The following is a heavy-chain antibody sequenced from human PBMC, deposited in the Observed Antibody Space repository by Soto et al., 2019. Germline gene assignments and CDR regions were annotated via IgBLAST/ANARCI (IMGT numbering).Heavy chain of an antibody. Sequence: SEPLSLLCAVSDGSISSYYWSWIRHPPGTRLDWIGYMDYGGKTNYNPSLKSRVTISVDTSKMQVSLKLSSVTAADTAVYFCARGTPSPLIVRSSRGPWFDPWGQGTLVTVSS. CDR1: DGSISSYY. D-gene: IGHD2-15*01. CDR3: ARGTPSPLIVRSSRGPWFDP. J-gene: IGHJ5*02. V-gene: IGHV4-59*08. CDR2: MDYGGKT.